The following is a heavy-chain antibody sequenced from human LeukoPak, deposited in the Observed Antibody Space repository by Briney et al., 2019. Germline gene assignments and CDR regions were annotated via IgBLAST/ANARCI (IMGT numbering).Heavy chain of an antibody. CDR3: ARGPSFSGYVNY. CDR1: GGSISSGGYY. V-gene: IGHV4-31*03. D-gene: IGHD5-12*01. Sequence: PSETLSLTCTVSGGSISSGGYYWSWIRQHPGKGLVWIGYIYYSGSTYYNPSLKSRVTISVDTSKNQFSLKLTSVTAADTAVYYCARGPSFSGYVNYWGQGTLVTVSS. J-gene: IGHJ4*02. CDR2: IYYSGST.